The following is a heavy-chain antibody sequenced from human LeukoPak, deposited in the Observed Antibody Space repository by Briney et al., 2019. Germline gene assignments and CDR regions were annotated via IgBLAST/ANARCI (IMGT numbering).Heavy chain of an antibody. CDR1: GYSISSGYY. V-gene: IGHV4-38-2*02. CDR3: ARDPREPLRGSVVDAFDI. Sequence: PSETLSLTCTVSGYSISSGYYWGWIRQPPGKGLEWIGSIYHSGSTYYNPSLKSRVTISVDTSKNQFSLKLSSVIAADTAVYYCARDPREPLRGSVVDAFDIWGQGTMVTVSS. J-gene: IGHJ3*02. D-gene: IGHD3-16*01. CDR2: IYHSGST.